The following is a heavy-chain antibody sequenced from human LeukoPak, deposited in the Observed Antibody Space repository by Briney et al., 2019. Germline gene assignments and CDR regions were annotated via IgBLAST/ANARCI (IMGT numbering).Heavy chain of an antibody. Sequence: GGSLRLSCAASGFTFTSYDMNWVRQAPGKGLEWVSYISSSGSTIYSADSVKGRFSISRDNAKNSLYLQMNSLRAEDTAVYYCSGCRNWGVGQACHMWGQGTMVTVSS. CDR3: SGCRNWGVGQACHM. V-gene: IGHV3-48*03. CDR2: ISSSGSTI. D-gene: IGHD7-27*01. J-gene: IGHJ3*02. CDR1: GFTFTSYD.